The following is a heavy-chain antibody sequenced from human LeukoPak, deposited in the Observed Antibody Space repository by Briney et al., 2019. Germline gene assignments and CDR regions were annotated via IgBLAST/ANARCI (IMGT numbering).Heavy chain of an antibody. V-gene: IGHV1-8*01. Sequence: ASVKVSCKASGYTFTSYDINWVRQATGQGLEWMGWMNPSSGNTGYAQKFQGRVTMTRNTSISTAYMELSSLRSEDTAVYYCARWGPDQLRYFDAGWFDPWGQGTLVTVSS. CDR1: GYTFTSYD. J-gene: IGHJ5*02. CDR2: MNPSSGNT. CDR3: ARWGPDQLRYFDAGWFDP. D-gene: IGHD3-9*01.